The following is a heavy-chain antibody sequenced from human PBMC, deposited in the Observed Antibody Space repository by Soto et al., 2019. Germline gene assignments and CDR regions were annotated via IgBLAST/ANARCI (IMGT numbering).Heavy chain of an antibody. Sequence: EVQLVESGGGLVQPGGSLRLSCADSGFTFSSYEMNWVRQAPGKGLEWVSYISSSGSTIYYADSVKGRFTISRDNAKNSLYLQMNSLRAEDTAVYYCAREPQGTLWMAPYFDYWGQGTLVTVSS. D-gene: IGHD5-12*01. CDR1: GFTFSSYE. CDR3: AREPQGTLWMAPYFDY. J-gene: IGHJ4*02. CDR2: ISSSGSTI. V-gene: IGHV3-48*03.